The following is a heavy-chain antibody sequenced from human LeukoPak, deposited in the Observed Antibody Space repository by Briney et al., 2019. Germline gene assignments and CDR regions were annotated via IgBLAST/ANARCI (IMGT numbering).Heavy chain of an antibody. CDR2: IWYDGSKE. V-gene: IGHV3-33*01. D-gene: IGHD2-15*01. Sequence: GGSLRLSCAASGFTFSHYGMHWVRQAPGKGLEWVAIIWYDGSKEYYEDSVKGRVTISRDNSKNTLYLKMNSLRAEDTAVYYCARVTCSGGSCYVGLGIDYWGQGTLVTVSS. J-gene: IGHJ4*02. CDR3: ARVTCSGGSCYVGLGIDY. CDR1: GFTFSHYG.